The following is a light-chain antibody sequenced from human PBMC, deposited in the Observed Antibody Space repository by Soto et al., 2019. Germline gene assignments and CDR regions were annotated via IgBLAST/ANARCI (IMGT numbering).Light chain of an antibody. CDR1: QSVSGL. J-gene: IGKJ5*01. V-gene: IGKV3-15*01. Sequence: EIVITQSPATLSVSPGERATLSCRPSQSVSGLIAWYQQKPGQAPRLLVHAVSTRATGIPARFGGSGSGTDFTLTISSLQSEDFAVYYCQQYDKWPITFGQGTRLEIK. CDR2: AVS. CDR3: QQYDKWPIT.